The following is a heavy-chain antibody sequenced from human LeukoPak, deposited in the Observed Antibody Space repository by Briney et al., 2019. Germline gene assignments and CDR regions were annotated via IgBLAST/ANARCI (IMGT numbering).Heavy chain of an antibody. J-gene: IGHJ3*02. D-gene: IGHD6-19*01. CDR1: GFNLKTYS. Sequence: PGGSLRLSCAASGFNLKTYSINWVRQAPGKGLEWISYITSDSAFMYYADSVKGRFTISRDNSKNTLYLQMNSLRAEDTAVYYCAKDAGWYNAFDIWGQGTMVTVSS. CDR2: ITSDSAFM. CDR3: AKDAGWYNAFDI. V-gene: IGHV3-48*01.